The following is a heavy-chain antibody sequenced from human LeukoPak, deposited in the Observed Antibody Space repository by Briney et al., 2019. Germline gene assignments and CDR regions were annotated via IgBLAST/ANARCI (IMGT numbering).Heavy chain of an antibody. CDR3: ARGSVGAVRPQAYMNY. V-gene: IGHV4-39*02. CDR2: SYYRGST. Sequence: SETLSLTCTVSGGSISDSSFYWGWIRQPPGKGLEWIGNSYYRGSTYYNSSLKSRVSISVDTSKNYFSLKVSSVTAADTAVCYCARGSVGAVRPQAYMNYWGQGTLVTVSS. J-gene: IGHJ4*02. CDR1: GGSISDSSFY. D-gene: IGHD6-6*01.